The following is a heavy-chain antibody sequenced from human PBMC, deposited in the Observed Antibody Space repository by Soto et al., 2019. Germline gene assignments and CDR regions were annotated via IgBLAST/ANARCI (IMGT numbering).Heavy chain of an antibody. J-gene: IGHJ4*02. CDR2: TYYTGST. CDR3: VSGPGTTADY. CDR1: GGSISSTRYY. V-gene: IGHV4-39*01. Sequence: QLQLQESGQGLVKPSETLSLTCTVSGGSISSTRYYWGWIRQPPGKGLEWIGTTYYTGSTYYNPVLKSRVPISVDMSKNHFSLKVRSVTAADTAVYYCVSGPGTTADYWGQGILVTVAA. D-gene: IGHD1-1*01.